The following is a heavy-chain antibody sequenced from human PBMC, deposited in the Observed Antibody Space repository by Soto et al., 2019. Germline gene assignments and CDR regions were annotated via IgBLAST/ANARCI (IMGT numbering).Heavy chain of an antibody. D-gene: IGHD3-16*01. V-gene: IGHV3-7*05. Sequence: GGSLRLSCVASTFTFSNYWMTWVRQAPGKGLEWVANIREDGGEEHYVDSVKGRFTVSRDNARNSLFLQMNTLRAEDTAMYYCARDSSPSWSNSYFDAFDMWGQGTMVTVSS. CDR2: IREDGGEE. CDR1: TFTFSNYW. J-gene: IGHJ3*02. CDR3: ARDSSPSWSNSYFDAFDM.